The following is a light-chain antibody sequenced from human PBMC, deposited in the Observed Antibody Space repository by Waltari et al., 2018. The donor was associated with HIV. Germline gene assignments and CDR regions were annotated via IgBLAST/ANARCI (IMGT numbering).Light chain of an antibody. CDR1: NRDLHVYDS. CDR3: TSYTVRRALI. V-gene: IGLV2-14*03. J-gene: IGLJ2*01. CDR2: GVS. Sequence: QSALAQPASISGSPEQSVPISCHGINRDLHVYDSFSWYQTLPTKAPQLIIFGVSVRPSGISHRFSGSKSGNTASLTISGLQTDDEGDYYCTSYTVRRALIFGGGTKLTVL.